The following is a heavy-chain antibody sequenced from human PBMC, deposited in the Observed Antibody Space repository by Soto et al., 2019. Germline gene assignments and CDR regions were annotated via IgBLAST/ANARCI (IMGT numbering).Heavy chain of an antibody. CDR3: ARDPTYYYDSSGPYFDY. Sequence: YYWSWIRQHPGKGLEWIGYIYYSGSTYYNPSLKSRVTISVDTSKNQFSLKLSSVTAADTAVYYCARDPTYYYDSSGPYFDYWGQGTLVTVSS. D-gene: IGHD3-22*01. V-gene: IGHV4-31*02. CDR2: IYYSGST. CDR1: YY. J-gene: IGHJ4*02.